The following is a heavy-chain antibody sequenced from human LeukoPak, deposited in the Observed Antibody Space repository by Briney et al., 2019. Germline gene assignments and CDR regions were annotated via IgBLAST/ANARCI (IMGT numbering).Heavy chain of an antibody. Sequence: GGSLRLSCVASGFTFSSHSMNWVRQAPGKGLEWVSSISSGSDHIYYADSVKGRFTISRDNGRNSLYLQMDSLRVEDTAVYYCARCRGGSWYHSDDYWGQGTLVTVSS. V-gene: IGHV3-21*01. CDR1: GFTFSSHS. CDR3: ARCRGGSWYHSDDY. CDR2: ISSGSDHI. J-gene: IGHJ4*02. D-gene: IGHD2-15*01.